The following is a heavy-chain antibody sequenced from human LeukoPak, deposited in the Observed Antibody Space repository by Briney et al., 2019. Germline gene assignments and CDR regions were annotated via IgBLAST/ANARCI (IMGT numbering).Heavy chain of an antibody. CDR1: GFTFSSCS. CDR3: AREALDLFDYYYYYMDV. J-gene: IGHJ6*03. Sequence: GGSLRLSCAASGFTFSSCSMNWVRQAPGKGLEWVSSISSSSSYIYYADSVKGRFTISRDNAKNSLYLQMNSLRAEDTAVYYCAREALDLFDYYYYYMDVWGKGTTVTVSS. CDR2: ISSSSSYI. V-gene: IGHV3-21*01. D-gene: IGHD3/OR15-3a*01.